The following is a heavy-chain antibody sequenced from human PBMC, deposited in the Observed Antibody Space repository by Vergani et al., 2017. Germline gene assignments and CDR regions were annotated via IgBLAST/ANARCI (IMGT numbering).Heavy chain of an antibody. CDR2: ISWNSDSI. CDR3: VRDQVTMLRGSDALDI. D-gene: IGHD3-10*01. Sequence: EVQLVESGGGLVQPGRSLRLSCAASGFTFNDYAMHWVRQAPGKGLEWVSSISWNSDSIGYADSVKGRFTISRDDSKSIAYLQMNNLQTEDTAMYYCVRDQVTMLRGSDALDIWGQGTMVTVSS. J-gene: IGHJ3*02. V-gene: IGHV3-9*01. CDR1: GFTFNDYA.